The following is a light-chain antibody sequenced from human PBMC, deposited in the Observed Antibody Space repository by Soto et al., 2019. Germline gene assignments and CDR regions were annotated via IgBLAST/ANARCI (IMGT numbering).Light chain of an antibody. CDR3: QSYDSSLTCV. Sequence: QPVLTQPPSVSGAPGQRVTISCTGSSSNIGAGYDVHWYQQLPGTAPKLLIYGNSNRPSGVPDRFSGSKSGTSASLAITGLQAEDEADYYCQSYDSSLTCVFGGGTKLTVL. CDR2: GNS. J-gene: IGLJ2*01. V-gene: IGLV1-40*01. CDR1: SSNIGAGYD.